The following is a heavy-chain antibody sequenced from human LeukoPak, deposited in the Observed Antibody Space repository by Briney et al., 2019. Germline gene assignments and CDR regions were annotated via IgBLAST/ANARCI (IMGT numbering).Heavy chain of an antibody. CDR2: VYLNGYT. V-gene: IGHV4-38-2*02. CDR1: GYSISSGYY. CDR3: AATNRRFDP. J-gene: IGHJ5*02. Sequence: SETLSLTCTVSGYSISSGYYWGWIRQPPGEGLEWIGSVYLNGYTNYNPSLKSRVTISVDTSKNQFSLNLRSVTAADTAVYYCAATNRRFDPWGQGTLVTVSS.